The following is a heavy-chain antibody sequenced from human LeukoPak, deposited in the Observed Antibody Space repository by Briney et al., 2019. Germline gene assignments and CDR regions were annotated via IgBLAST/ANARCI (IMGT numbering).Heavy chain of an antibody. Sequence: GASVKVSCKASGYTFISYAIHWVRQAPGQRLEWMGWINAGNNNTKYSQKFQGRVTMTEDTSTDTAYMELSSLRSEDTAVYYCATKSGYSSSWYDPKRFDYWGQGTLVTVSS. CDR3: ATKSGYSSSWYDPKRFDY. CDR1: GYTFISYA. D-gene: IGHD6-13*01. CDR2: INAGNNNT. J-gene: IGHJ4*02. V-gene: IGHV1-3*01.